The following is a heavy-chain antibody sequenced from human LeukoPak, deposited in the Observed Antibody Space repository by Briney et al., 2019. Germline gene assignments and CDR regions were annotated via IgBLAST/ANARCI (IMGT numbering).Heavy chain of an antibody. D-gene: IGHD3-16*01. CDR1: GGSISSYY. CDR3: ARYLVQHYYMDV. J-gene: IGHJ6*03. V-gene: IGHV4-59*01. CDR2: IYYSGST. Sequence: KPSETLSLTCTVSGGSISSYYWSWIRQPPGKGLEWIGYIYYSGSTNYNPSLKSRVTISVDTSKNQFSLKLSSVTAADTAVYYCARYLVQHYYMDVWGKGTTVTVSS.